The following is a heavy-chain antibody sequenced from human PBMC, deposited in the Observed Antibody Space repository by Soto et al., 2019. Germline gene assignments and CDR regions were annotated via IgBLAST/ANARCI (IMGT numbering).Heavy chain of an antibody. CDR1: GFTFSSYA. V-gene: IGHV3-23*01. D-gene: IGHD3-16*01. CDR2: ISGSGGST. Sequence: GGSLRLSCAASGFTFSSYAMSWVRQAPGKGLEWVSAISGSGGSTYYADSVKGRFTISRDNSKNTLYLQMNSLRAEDTAVYYWGTDKAPGRGGVSHGYYGMDVWGKGTRVTVSS. J-gene: IGHJ6*04. CDR3: GTDKAPGRGGVSHGYYGMDV.